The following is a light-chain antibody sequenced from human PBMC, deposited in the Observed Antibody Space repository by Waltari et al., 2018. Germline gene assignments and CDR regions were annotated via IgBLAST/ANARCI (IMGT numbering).Light chain of an antibody. CDR1: ESVSRA. CDR3: QHYLRLPVT. V-gene: IGKV3-20*01. CDR2: GAS. Sequence: DIVLTQSPGTLSLSVGERATVSCRASESVSRALAWYQQNPGQAPRLLIYGASTRATGIPDRFSGSGSGTDFSLTISRLEPDDFAVYYCQHYLRLPVTFGQGTTVEI. J-gene: IGKJ1*01.